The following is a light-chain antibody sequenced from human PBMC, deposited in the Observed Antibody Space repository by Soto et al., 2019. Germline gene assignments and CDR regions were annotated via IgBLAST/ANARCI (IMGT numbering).Light chain of an antibody. J-gene: IGKJ2*01. Sequence: DIPMTQSPSSLSASVGDRVTITCQASQDISNYLNWYQQKARKAPKLLIYDASNLETGVPSRFSGSASGTDFTFTISSLQPEDIATYYCQQYDTLPRYTFGQGTKLEIK. V-gene: IGKV1-33*01. CDR2: DAS. CDR3: QQYDTLPRYT. CDR1: QDISNY.